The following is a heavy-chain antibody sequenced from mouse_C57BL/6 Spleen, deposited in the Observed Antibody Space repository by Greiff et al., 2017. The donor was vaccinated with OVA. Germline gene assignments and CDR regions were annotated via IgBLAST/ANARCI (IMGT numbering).Heavy chain of an antibody. V-gene: IGHV1-69*01. J-gene: IGHJ1*03. CDR2: IDPSDSYT. CDR3: ARSRMVRWYFDV. CDR1: GYTFTSYW. D-gene: IGHD2-3*01. Sequence: QVQLQQPGAELVMPGASVKLSCKASGYTFTSYWMHWVKQRPGQGLEWIGEIDPSDSYTNYNQKFKGKSTLTVDKSSSTAYMQLSSLTSEDSAVYDCARSRMVRWYFDVWGTGTTVTVSS.